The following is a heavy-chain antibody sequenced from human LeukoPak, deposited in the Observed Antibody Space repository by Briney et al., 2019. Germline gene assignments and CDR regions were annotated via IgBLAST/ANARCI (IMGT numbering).Heavy chain of an antibody. J-gene: IGHJ4*02. D-gene: IGHD2-8*01. V-gene: IGHV1-2*02. CDR1: GYTFTGNY. CDR3: ARSANGGGDY. Sequence: ASAKVSCKASGYTFTGNYMHWVRQAPGQGLEWMGWIDPNRGGTDYAQKFQGRVTMTRDTSISTAYMELSTLKSDDTAIYYCARSANGGGDYWGQGTLVTVSS. CDR2: IDPNRGGT.